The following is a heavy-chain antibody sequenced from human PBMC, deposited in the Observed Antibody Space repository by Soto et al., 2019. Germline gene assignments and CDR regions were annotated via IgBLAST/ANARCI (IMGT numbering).Heavy chain of an antibody. CDR3: ARGLLWCPFDY. CDR2: ISYDGSNK. J-gene: IGHJ4*02. V-gene: IGHV3-30-3*01. CDR1: GFTFSGYA. D-gene: IGHD3-10*01. Sequence: GGSLRLSCAASGFTFSGYAMHWVRQAPGKGLEWVAVISYDGSNKYYADSVKGRFTISRDNSKNTLYLQMNSLSAEDTAVYYWARGLLWCPFDYWGQGTLVTVSS.